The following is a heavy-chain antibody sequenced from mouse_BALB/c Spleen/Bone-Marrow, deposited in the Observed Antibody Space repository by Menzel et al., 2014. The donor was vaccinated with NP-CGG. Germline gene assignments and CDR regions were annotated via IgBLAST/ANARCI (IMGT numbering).Heavy chain of an antibody. CDR1: GFNIKDTY. J-gene: IGHJ2*01. CDR2: IDPANGNA. CDR3: ARYRLGTYFDF. Sequence: VQLNESGAELVKPGASVKLSCTASGFNIKDTYMHWVKQRPEQGLEWIGRIDPANGNAKYDPKFQGKATITADTSSNTAYLQLSSLTSEDTAVYYCARYRLGTYFDFWGQGTTLTVSS. V-gene: IGHV14-3*02. D-gene: IGHD2-14*01.